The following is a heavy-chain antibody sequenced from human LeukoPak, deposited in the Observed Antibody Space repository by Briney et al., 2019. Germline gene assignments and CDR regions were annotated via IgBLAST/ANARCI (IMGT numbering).Heavy chain of an antibody. D-gene: IGHD3-16*02. CDR2: ISSSGSTI. CDR3: AREYDYVWGSYRGGFDY. CDR1: GFTFSDYY. Sequence: GGSLRLSCAASGFTFSDYYMSWIRQAPGKGLEWVSYISSSGSTIYYADSVKGRFTISRDNAKKSLYLQMNRLRAEDTAVYYCAREYDYVWGSYRGGFDYWGQGTLVTVSP. J-gene: IGHJ4*02. V-gene: IGHV3-11*01.